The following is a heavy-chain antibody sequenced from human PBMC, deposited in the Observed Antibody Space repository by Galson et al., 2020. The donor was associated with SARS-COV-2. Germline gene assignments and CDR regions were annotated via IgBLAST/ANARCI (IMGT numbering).Heavy chain of an antibody. CDR3: AKQLEYWYFDL. J-gene: IGHJ2*01. D-gene: IGHD6-13*01. CDR1: GGTFSSYA. V-gene: IGHV1-69*13. Sequence: SVQVSCKASGGTFSSYAISCVRQAPGQGLEWMGGIIPIFGTANYAQKFQGRVTITADESTSTAYMELSSLRSEDTAVYYCAKQLEYWYFDLWGRGTLVTVSS. CDR2: IIPIFGTA.